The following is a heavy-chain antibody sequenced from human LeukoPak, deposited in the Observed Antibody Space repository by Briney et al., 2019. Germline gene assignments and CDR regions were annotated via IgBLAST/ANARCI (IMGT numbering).Heavy chain of an antibody. J-gene: IGHJ4*02. CDR3: ARVVIPRRYYYDSSGLGSAIDY. CDR1: GYTFTGYY. Sequence: GASVKVSCKASGYTFTGYYMHWVRQAPGQGLEWMGWINPNSGGTNYAQKFQGRVTMTRDTSISTAYMELSRLRSDDTAVYYCARVVIPRRYYYDSSGLGSAIDYWGQGTLVTVPS. V-gene: IGHV1-2*02. D-gene: IGHD3-22*01. CDR2: INPNSGGT.